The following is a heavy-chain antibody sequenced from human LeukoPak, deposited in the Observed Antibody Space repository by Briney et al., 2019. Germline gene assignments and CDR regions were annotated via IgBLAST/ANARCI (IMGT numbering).Heavy chain of an antibody. CDR2: IRYDGSNK. D-gene: IGHD5-18*01. J-gene: IGHJ3*02. Sequence: GGSLRLSCAASGFTFSSYGMHWVRQAPGKGLEWVAFIRYDGSNKYYADSVKGRFTISRDNSKNTLYLQMNSLRAEDTAVYYCARVGPWIQHAFDIWGQGTMVTVSS. CDR3: ARVGPWIQHAFDI. V-gene: IGHV3-30*02. CDR1: GFTFSSYG.